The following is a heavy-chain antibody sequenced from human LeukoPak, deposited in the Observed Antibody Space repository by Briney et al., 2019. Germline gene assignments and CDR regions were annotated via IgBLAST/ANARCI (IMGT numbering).Heavy chain of an antibody. CDR3: ARQLDSGYDLNDAFDI. Sequence: SVKVSCKASGGTFSSYAISWVRQAPGQGLEWMGGIIPIFGTANYAQKFQGRVTITADESTSTAYMELSSLRSEDTAVYYCARQLDSGYDLNDAFDIWGQGTMVTVSS. CDR1: GGTFSSYA. J-gene: IGHJ3*02. CDR2: IIPIFGTA. D-gene: IGHD5-12*01. V-gene: IGHV1-69*01.